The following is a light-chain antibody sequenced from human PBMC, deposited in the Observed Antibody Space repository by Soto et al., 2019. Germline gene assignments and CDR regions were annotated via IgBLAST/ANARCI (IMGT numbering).Light chain of an antibody. CDR1: QSVSSN. CDR3: QQSYRTPYT. J-gene: IGKJ2*01. CDR2: GAS. Sequence: EIVMTQSPATLSVSPGERATLSCRASQSVSSNLAWYQQKPGQAPRLLVYGASTRATGIPARFSGSGSGTDFTLTISSLQPEDFATYYCQQSYRTPYTFGQGTKLETK. V-gene: IGKV3-15*01.